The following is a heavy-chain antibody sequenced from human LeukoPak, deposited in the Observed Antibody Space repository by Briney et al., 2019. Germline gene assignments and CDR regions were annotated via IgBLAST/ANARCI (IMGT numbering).Heavy chain of an antibody. CDR3: ARGQEYYYDSSAYSKFDY. J-gene: IGHJ4*02. CDR2: IWYDGSNK. D-gene: IGHD3-22*01. V-gene: IGHV3-33*01. CDR1: GFTFNNYG. Sequence: GGSLILSCAASGFTFNNYGMHWVRQAPGKGLEWVAAIWYDGSNKYYADSVKGRFTISRDNSKNTLYLQMNSLRAEDTALYYCARGQEYYYDSSAYSKFDYWGQGTLVTVSS.